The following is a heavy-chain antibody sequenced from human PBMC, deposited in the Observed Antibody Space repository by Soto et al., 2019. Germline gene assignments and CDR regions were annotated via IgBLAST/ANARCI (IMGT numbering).Heavy chain of an antibody. V-gene: IGHV3-74*01. J-gene: IGHJ4*02. D-gene: IGHD6-13*01. CDR2: INSDGSST. CDR3: ARARFQPAAKWGGGTAAGSIDY. Sequence: GGSLRLSCAASGFTFSSYWMHWVRQAPGKGLVWVSRINSDGSSTSYADSVKGRFTISRDNAKNTLYLQMNSLRAEDTAVYYCARARFQPAAKWGGGTAAGSIDYWGQGTLVTVSS. CDR1: GFTFSSYW.